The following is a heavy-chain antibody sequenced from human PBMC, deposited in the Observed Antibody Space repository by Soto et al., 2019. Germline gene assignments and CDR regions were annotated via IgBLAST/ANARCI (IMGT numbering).Heavy chain of an antibody. J-gene: IGHJ4*02. CDR2: IYYSGST. Sequence: QVQLQESGPGLVKPSETLSLTCTVSGGSVSSGSYYWSWIRQPPGKGLEWIGYIYYSGSTNYNPYLQSRVTIAVDTSKNQFSLKLSSVTAADTAVYYCARAKGPLDWLPPYYFDYWGQGTLDTVSS. V-gene: IGHV4-61*01. D-gene: IGHD3-9*01. CDR1: GGSVSSGSYY. CDR3: ARAKGPLDWLPPYYFDY.